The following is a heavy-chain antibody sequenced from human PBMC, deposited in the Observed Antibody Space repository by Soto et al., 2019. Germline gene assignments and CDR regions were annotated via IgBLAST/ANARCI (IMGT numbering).Heavy chain of an antibody. D-gene: IGHD3-16*01. CDR1: GYIFVNYG. CDR3: VMVDNYVTPTPQDV. J-gene: IGHJ6*02. CDR2: ISPYTGNT. V-gene: IGHV1-18*01. Sequence: QVQLVQSGDEVKKPGASVKVSCKASGYIFVNYGIAWVRQAPRQGLEWMGWISPYTGNTHSASKVQGRLTITTDTFTSTADMDLGSLTSDDTAVYYCVMVDNYVTPTPQDVWGQGTTVTVSS.